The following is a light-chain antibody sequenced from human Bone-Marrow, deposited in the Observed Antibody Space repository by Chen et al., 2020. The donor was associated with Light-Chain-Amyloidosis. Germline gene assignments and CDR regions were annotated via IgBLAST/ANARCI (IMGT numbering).Light chain of an antibody. CDR1: QRISSN. CDR2: TAS. Sequence: DIQMTQSPSSLSASVGDRVTITCRASQRISSNLNWYQQKPGKAPKLLIYTASSLESGVPSRFSGSGSGTDFTLNISSLQPEDFGTYYCQQSHSTPLTFGGGTKVEIK. J-gene: IGKJ4*01. CDR3: QQSHSTPLT. V-gene: IGKV1-39*01.